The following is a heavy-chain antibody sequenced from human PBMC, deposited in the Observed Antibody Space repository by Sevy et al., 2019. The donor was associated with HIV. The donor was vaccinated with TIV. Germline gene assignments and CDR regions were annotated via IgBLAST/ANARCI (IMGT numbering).Heavy chain of an antibody. D-gene: IGHD6-6*01. CDR1: GFTFSDYY. CDR3: ASAAGWHGSSSPSVAWYFDL. J-gene: IGHJ2*01. Sequence: GGSLRLSCAASGFTFSDYYMSWIRQAPGKGLEWVSYISSSGSTIYYADSVKGRFTISRDNAKNSLYLQMNSLRAEDTAVYYCASAAGWHGSSSPSVAWYFDLWGRGTLVTVSS. CDR2: ISSSGSTI. V-gene: IGHV3-11*01.